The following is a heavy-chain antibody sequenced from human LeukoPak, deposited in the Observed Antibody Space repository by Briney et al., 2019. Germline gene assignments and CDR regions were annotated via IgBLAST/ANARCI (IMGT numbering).Heavy chain of an antibody. D-gene: IGHD1-14*01. CDR3: ARGRRPPTRRYNWFDP. Sequence: SETLSLTCAVYGGSFSGYYWSWIRQPPGKWLEWIGEINHSGSTNYNPSLKSRVTISVDTSKNQFSLKLSSVTAADTAVYYCARGRRPPTRRYNWFDPWGQGTLVTVSS. CDR2: INHSGST. V-gene: IGHV4-34*01. J-gene: IGHJ5*02. CDR1: GGSFSGYY.